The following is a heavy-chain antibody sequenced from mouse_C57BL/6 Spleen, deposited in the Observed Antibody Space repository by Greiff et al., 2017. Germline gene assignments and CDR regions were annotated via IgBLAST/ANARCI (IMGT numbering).Heavy chain of an antibody. CDR2: IDPANGNT. D-gene: IGHD2-12*01. V-gene: IGHV14-3*01. J-gene: IGHJ2*01. CDR1: GFNIKNTY. CDR3: ARRGPYDGGAFDY. Sequence: EVQLQQSVAELVRPGASVKLSCTASGFNIKNTYMHWVKQRPEQGLEWIGRIDPANGNTKYAPKFQGKATITADTSSNTAYLQLSSLTSEDTDVYYCARRGPYDGGAFDYWGQGTTLTVSS.